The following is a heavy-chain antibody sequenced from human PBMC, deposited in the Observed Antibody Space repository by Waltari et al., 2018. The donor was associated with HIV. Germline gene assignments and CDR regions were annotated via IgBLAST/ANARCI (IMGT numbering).Heavy chain of an antibody. D-gene: IGHD3-10*01. J-gene: IGHJ4*02. V-gene: IGHV1-69*02. CDR1: GGSFASYS. Sequence: QVQLVQSGAEVRKPGSSVQVSCKTSGGSFASYSIHWVRQAPGQGLEWMGRIAPTSDKPNYAQKSQGRVTITADRSTGTVYLEVTNLRPADTAIYYCATARETMGVDFDYWGQGTLITVSS. CDR3: ATARETMGVDFDY. CDR2: IAPTSDKP.